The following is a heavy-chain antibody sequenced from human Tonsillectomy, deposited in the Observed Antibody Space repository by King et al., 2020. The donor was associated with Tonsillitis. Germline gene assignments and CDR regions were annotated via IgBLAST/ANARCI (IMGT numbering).Heavy chain of an antibody. CDR3: AKDQGGNSRKSFDS. V-gene: IGHV3-23*04. J-gene: IGHJ4*02. CDR2: ISGSGGST. Sequence: VQLVESGGGLVQRGGSLRLSCAASGLTFSSYAMSWVRQPPGKGLEWVSGISGSGGSTYYADSVKGRFTISRDNSKNTLSLQMNSLRAEDTAVYYCAKDQGGNSRKSFDSWGQGTLGTVSS. CDR1: GLTFSSYA. D-gene: IGHD1-26*01.